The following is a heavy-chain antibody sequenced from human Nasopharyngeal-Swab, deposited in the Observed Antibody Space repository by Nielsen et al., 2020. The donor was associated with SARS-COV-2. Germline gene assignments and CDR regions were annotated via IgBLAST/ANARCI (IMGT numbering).Heavy chain of an antibody. J-gene: IGHJ4*02. CDR2: ISSSGGRT. CDR1: GFTFSSYA. V-gene: IGHV3-23*01. D-gene: IGHD2-15*01. Sequence: GGSLRLSCAASGFTFSSYAMRWVRQAPGKGLEWVSAISSSGGRTYYADSVKGRFTISRDNSKNTLYLQMSSLRAEDTAVYYCAKTKGCSGGSCYGLDYWGQGTLVTVSS. CDR3: AKTKGCSGGSCYGLDY.